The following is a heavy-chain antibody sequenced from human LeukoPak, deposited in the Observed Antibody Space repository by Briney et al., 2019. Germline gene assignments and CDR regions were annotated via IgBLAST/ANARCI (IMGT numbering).Heavy chain of an antibody. V-gene: IGHV3-23*01. CDR3: AKGGSSSWYERDWFDP. D-gene: IGHD6-13*01. J-gene: IGHJ5*02. CDR1: GFTFSSYW. Sequence: PGGSLRLSCTASGFTFSSYWMHWVRQAPGKGLVWVSAISGSGGSTYYADSVKGRFTISRDNSKNTLYLQMNSLRAEDTAVYYCAKGGSSSWYERDWFDPWGQGTLVTVSS. CDR2: ISGSGGST.